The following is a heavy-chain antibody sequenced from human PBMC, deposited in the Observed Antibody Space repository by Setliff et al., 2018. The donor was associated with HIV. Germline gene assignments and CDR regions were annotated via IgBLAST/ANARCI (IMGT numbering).Heavy chain of an antibody. Sequence: GGSLRLSCTASGFTLGSYNINWVRQAPGRGLEWVSSITSRSADIYYADAVKGRFTVSRDNAKNSLFLQMHILRAEDTAIYYCARDSGVWAGFSSGWYWGQGTLVTVSS. D-gene: IGHD6-19*01. V-gene: IGHV3-21*01. J-gene: IGHJ4*02. CDR2: ITSRSADI. CDR1: GFTLGSYN. CDR3: ARDSGVWAGFSSGWY.